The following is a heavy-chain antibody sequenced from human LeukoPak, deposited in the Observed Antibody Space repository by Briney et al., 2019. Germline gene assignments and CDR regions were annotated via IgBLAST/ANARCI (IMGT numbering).Heavy chain of an antibody. CDR1: GFTFSNYG. V-gene: IGHV3-48*03. CDR2: ISASGNTI. CDR3: ARGGSLGYLLNAFDI. Sequence: GGSLRLSCAASGFTFSNYGMDWVRQAPGKGLEWVSYISASGNTIYADSVRGRFTISRDNAKKSLYLQMNSLRAEDTAVYYCARGGSLGYLLNAFDIWGQGTMVTV. D-gene: IGHD3-3*01. J-gene: IGHJ3*02.